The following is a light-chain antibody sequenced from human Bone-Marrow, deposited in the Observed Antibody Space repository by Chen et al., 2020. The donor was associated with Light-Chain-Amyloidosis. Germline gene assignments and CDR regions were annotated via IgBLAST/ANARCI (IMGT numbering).Light chain of an antibody. CDR3: QVWDRSSDRPV. J-gene: IGLJ3*02. CDR1: NIGSTS. Sequence: SYVLTPPSSVSVAPGQTATLACGGNNIGSTSVYWYQQTPGQAPLLVVYDDSDRPSGIPERLSGSNSGNTDTLTISRVEAGDEADYYCQVWDRSSDRPVFGGGTKLTVL. CDR2: DDS. V-gene: IGLV3-21*02.